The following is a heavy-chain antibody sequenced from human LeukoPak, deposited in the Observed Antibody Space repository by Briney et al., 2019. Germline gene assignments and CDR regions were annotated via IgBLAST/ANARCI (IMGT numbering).Heavy chain of an antibody. CDR2: INSDGSST. CDR3: ASEGVGYCSGGSCYSYWFDP. J-gene: IGHJ5*02. Sequence: GGSLRPSCAASGFTFSSYAMHWVRQAPGKGLVWVSRINSDGSSTSYADSVKGRFTISRDNAKNTLYLQMNSLRAEDTAVYYCASEGVGYCSGGSCYSYWFDPWGQGTLVTVSS. CDR1: GFTFSSYA. V-gene: IGHV3-74*01. D-gene: IGHD2-15*01.